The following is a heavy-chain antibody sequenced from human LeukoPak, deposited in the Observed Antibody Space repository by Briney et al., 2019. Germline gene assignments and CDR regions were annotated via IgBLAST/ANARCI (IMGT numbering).Heavy chain of an antibody. D-gene: IGHD3-22*01. V-gene: IGHV3-23*01. CDR3: AKMISSGYSADFDY. CDR2: ITATGSRS. Sequence: GXSLRLSCAASGFTFNNYAMRWVRQGEGKGREWVAAITATGSRSYSPDSVMRLFTISTHNSKNTLNLQMNSLRVEDTAVYYCAKMISSGYSADFDYWGQGTLVTVSS. J-gene: IGHJ4*02. CDR1: GFTFNNYA.